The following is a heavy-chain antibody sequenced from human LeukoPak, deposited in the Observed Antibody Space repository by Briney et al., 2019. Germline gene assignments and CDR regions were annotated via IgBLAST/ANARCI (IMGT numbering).Heavy chain of an antibody. D-gene: IGHD2-2*02. Sequence: GGSLRLSCAASGFTFSSYSMNWVRQAPGKGLEWVSSISSSSSYIYYADSVKGRFTISRDNAKNSLYLQMNSLRAEDTAVYYCVRDHCSSTSCYTTYNWFDPWGQGTLVTVSS. V-gene: IGHV3-21*01. J-gene: IGHJ5*02. CDR2: ISSSSSYI. CDR1: GFTFSSYS. CDR3: VRDHCSSTSCYTTYNWFDP.